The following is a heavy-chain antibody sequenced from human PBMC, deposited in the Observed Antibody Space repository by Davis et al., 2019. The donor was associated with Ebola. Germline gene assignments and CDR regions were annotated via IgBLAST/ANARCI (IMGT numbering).Heavy chain of an antibody. V-gene: IGHV4-59*08. CDR2: IFYSGST. D-gene: IGHD2-15*01. J-gene: IGHJ3*02. CDR3: ATSEGPRYCTGGSCQLVGGFDI. Sequence: PGGSLRLSCTVSGGSISSYYWSWIRQPPGKGLEWIGYIFYSGSTNYNPSLKSRVTISVDTSKNQFSLKLSSVTAADTAVYYCATSEGPRYCTGGSCQLVGGFDIWGQGTMVTVSS. CDR1: GGSISSYY.